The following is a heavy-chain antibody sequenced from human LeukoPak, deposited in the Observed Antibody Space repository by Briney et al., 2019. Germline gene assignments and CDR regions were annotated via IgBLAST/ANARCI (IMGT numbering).Heavy chain of an antibody. Sequence: GGSLRLSCAASGFTFSSYAMSWVRQALGKGLEWVSAISGSGGSTYYADSVKGRFTISRDNSKNTLYLQMNSLRAEDTAVYYCAKDLYYDSSGYYYYWGQGTLVTVPS. CDR3: AKDLYYDSSGYYYY. D-gene: IGHD3-22*01. CDR2: ISGSGGST. CDR1: GFTFSSYA. V-gene: IGHV3-23*01. J-gene: IGHJ4*02.